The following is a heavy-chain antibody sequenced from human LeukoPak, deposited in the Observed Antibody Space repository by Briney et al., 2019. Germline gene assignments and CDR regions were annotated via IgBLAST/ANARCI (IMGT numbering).Heavy chain of an antibody. CDR1: GFTFSSDA. Sequence: GGSLRLSCAASGFTFSSDATSSVPQAPGEGVERGSAISGSGGSTYYADSVKGRLTISRDNSKNTLYLQMNSLRAQDTAVYYCTKPYYDFWSGWDWGKGTLVTVST. CDR3: TKPYYDFWSGWD. V-gene: IGHV3-23*01. J-gene: IGHJ4*02. D-gene: IGHD3-3*01. CDR2: ISGSGGST.